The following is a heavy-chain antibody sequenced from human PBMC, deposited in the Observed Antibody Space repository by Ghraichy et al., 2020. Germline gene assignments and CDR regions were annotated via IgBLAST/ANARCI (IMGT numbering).Heavy chain of an antibody. CDR3: AAPYCSSTSCYLGYYYYGMDV. CDR1: GFTFTSSA. D-gene: IGHD2-2*01. Sequence: SVKVSCKASGFTFTSSAVQWVRQARGQRLEWIGWIVVGSGNTNYAQKFQERVTITRDMSTSTAYMELSSLRSEDTAVYYCAAPYCSSTSCYLGYYYYGMDVWGQGTTVTVSS. V-gene: IGHV1-58*01. CDR2: IVVGSGNT. J-gene: IGHJ6*02.